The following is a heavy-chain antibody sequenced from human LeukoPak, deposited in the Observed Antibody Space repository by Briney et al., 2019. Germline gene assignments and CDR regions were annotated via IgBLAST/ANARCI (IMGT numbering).Heavy chain of an antibody. V-gene: IGHV3-21*01. CDR2: ISGSNSYI. J-gene: IGHJ4*02. D-gene: IGHD2/OR15-2a*01. CDR1: GFTFSSYT. Sequence: PGGSLRLSCAASGFTFSSYTMHWIRQAPGKGLEWVSSISGSNSYIFYADSVKGRFTVSRDNAKDSLYLQMNSLRAEDTAVYCCVSFYETYWGRGTLVTVSS. CDR3: VSFYETY.